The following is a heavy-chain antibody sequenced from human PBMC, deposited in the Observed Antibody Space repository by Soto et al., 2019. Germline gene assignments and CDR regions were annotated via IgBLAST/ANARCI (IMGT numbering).Heavy chain of an antibody. D-gene: IGHD6-13*01. CDR2: IYYSGST. V-gene: IGHV4-31*03. CDR3: ARDTPSSSWHFDY. Sequence: QVQLQESGPGLVKPSQTLSLTCTVSGGSISSGGYYWSWIRQHPGKGLEWIGYIYYSGSTYYNPSLKSRVTITVDTSKNQFSLKLSSVTAADTAVYYCARDTPSSSWHFDYWGQGTLVTVSS. J-gene: IGHJ4*02. CDR1: GGSISSGGYY.